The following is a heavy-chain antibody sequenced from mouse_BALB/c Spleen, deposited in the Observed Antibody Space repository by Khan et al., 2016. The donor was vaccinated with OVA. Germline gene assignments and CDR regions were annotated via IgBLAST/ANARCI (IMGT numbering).Heavy chain of an antibody. J-gene: IGHJ4*01. V-gene: IGHV2-9*02. CDR3: ARGDGYYEDSMDY. D-gene: IGHD2-3*01. CDR2: IWAGGSK. CDR1: GFSLTSYG. Sequence: QVQLKQSGPGLVAPSQSLSITCTVSGFSLTSYGVHWVRQPPGKGLEWLGVIWAGGSKNYNSALMSRLSISKDNSKSQVFLKMNSLQNDDTAMYGCARGDGYYEDSMDYWCQGTSVTVSS.